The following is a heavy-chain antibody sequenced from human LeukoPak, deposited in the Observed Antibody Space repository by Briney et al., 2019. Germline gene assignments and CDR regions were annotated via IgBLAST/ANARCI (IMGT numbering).Heavy chain of an antibody. D-gene: IGHD3-10*01. CDR1: GGSISSYY. V-gene: IGHV4-59*08. CDR2: IYYSGST. CDR3: ARHPPYYYGSGRPTMNWFDP. J-gene: IGHJ5*02. Sequence: SETLSLTCTVSGGSISSYYWSWIRQPPGKGLEWIGYIYYSGSTNYNPSLKSRVTISVDTSKNQFSLKLSSVTAADTAVYYCARHPPYYYGSGRPTMNWFDPWGQGTLVTVSS.